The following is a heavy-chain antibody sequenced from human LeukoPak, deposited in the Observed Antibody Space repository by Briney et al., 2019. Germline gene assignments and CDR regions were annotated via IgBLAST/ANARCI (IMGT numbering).Heavy chain of an antibody. CDR1: GFKFSDFW. J-gene: IGHJ4*02. CDR3: AKDISGGWRLYYFDY. V-gene: IGHV3-7*03. Sequence: PGGSLRLSCAASGFKFSDFWMTWVRQTPGKGLEWVANIKEDGSEEYHVDSVKGRFTISRDNAKKSLYLQMNSLRAEDTALYYCAKDISGGWRLYYFDYWGQGTLVTVSS. D-gene: IGHD6-19*01. CDR2: IKEDGSEE.